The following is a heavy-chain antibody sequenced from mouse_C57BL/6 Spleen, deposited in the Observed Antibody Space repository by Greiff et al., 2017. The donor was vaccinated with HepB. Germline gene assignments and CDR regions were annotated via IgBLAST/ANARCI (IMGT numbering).Heavy chain of an antibody. CDR3: ARDEILRYFDV. V-gene: IGHV5-4*01. CDR2: ISDGGSYT. J-gene: IGHJ1*03. CDR1: GFTFSSYA. Sequence: EVQGVESGGGLVKPGGSLKLSCAASGFTFSSYAMSWVRQTPEKRLEWVATISDGGSYTYYPDNVKGRFTISRDNAKNNLYLQMSHLKSEDTAMYYCARDEILRYFDVWGTGTTVTVSS. D-gene: IGHD1-1*01.